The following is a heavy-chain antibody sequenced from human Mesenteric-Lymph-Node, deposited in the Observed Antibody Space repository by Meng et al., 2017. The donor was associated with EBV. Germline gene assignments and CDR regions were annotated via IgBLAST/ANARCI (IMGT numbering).Heavy chain of an antibody. V-gene: IGHV4-61*03. Sequence: LEGAGPGCGAPSGTLLPTSLVFGGSVNSGSYYGSWIRQPPGKGLQWIGYIFSSGSTNYNPSFKSRVTISVDMSKNHFSLRLTSVTPADTAVYYCARGYGSGSYRYFDYWGQGTLVTVSS. CDR2: IFSSGST. CDR3: ARGYGSGSYRYFDY. D-gene: IGHD3-10*01. CDR1: GGSVNSGSYY. J-gene: IGHJ4*02.